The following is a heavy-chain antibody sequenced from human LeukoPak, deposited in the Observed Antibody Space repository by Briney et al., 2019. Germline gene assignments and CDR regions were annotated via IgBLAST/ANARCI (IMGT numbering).Heavy chain of an antibody. CDR3: ATGGDEEGSPQIYYFDY. V-gene: IGHV1-24*01. Sequence: ASVKVSCKVSGYTLTELSMHWVRQAPGKGLEWMGGFDPEDGKTIYAQKFQGRVTMTEDTSTDTAYMELSSLRSEDTAVYYCATGGDEEGSPQIYYFDYWGQGTLVTVSS. J-gene: IGHJ4*02. D-gene: IGHD3-10*01. CDR1: GYTLTELS. CDR2: FDPEDGKT.